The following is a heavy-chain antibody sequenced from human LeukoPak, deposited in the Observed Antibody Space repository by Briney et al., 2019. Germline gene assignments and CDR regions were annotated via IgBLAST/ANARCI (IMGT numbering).Heavy chain of an antibody. CDR2: INHSGST. J-gene: IGHJ4*02. V-gene: IGHV4-34*01. CDR3: ARGRNDYGNYRFGY. D-gene: IGHD4-11*01. Sequence: SETLSLTCAVYGGSFSGYCWSWIRQPPGKGLEWIGEINHSGSTNYNPSLKSRVTKSVDTSKNQFSLKLSSVTAADTAVYYCARGRNDYGNYRFGYWGQGTLVTVSS. CDR1: GGSFSGYC.